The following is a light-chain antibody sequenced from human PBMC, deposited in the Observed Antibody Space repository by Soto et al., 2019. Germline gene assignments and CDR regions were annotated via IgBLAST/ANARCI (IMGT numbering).Light chain of an antibody. J-gene: IGKJ2*01. Sequence: EIVLTQSPGTLSLSPGERATLSCRASQSVDSNYLAWYQQKPDQAPRLLIYGAASRAAAVPDRFTGSGSGTDFTLTISRLEPEDFAVYYCQQYSSSSLLTFDQGTKLEIK. CDR1: QSVDSNY. V-gene: IGKV3-20*01. CDR3: QQYSSSSLLT. CDR2: GAA.